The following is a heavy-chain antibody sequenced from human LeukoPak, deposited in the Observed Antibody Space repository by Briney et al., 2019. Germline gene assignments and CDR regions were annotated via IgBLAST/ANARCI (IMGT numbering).Heavy chain of an antibody. Sequence: GGSLRLSCAVSGITLNNYGMSWVRQAPGKGLEWVAGISDSGGRTNYADSVRGRFTISRDNPKNTLYLQMNSLRAEDTAVYFCAKRGVVIRVILVGFHKEAYYFDSWGQGALVTVSS. D-gene: IGHD3-22*01. V-gene: IGHV3-23*01. J-gene: IGHJ4*02. CDR3: AKRGVVIRVILVGFHKEAYYFDS. CDR1: GITLNNYG. CDR2: ISDSGGRT.